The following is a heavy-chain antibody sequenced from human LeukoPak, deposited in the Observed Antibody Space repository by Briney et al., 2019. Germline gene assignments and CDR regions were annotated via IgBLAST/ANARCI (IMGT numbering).Heavy chain of an antibody. CDR2: IYYSGST. CDR1: GGSISSSSYY. D-gene: IGHD6-19*01. V-gene: IGHV4-39*01. J-gene: IGHJ2*01. CDR3: ARLNGQWLVRWYFDL. Sequence: SETLSLTCTVSGGSISSSSYYWCWIRQPPGKGLEWIGSIYYSGSTYYSPSLKSRVTISVDTSKNQFSLKLSSVTVADTAVYYCARLNGQWLVRWYFDLWGRGTLVTVSS.